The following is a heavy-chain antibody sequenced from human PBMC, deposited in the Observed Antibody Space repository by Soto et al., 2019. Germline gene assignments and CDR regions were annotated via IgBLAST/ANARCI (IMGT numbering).Heavy chain of an antibody. CDR1: GFMFSAYA. CDR3: ARVPSPYTSGWYGTDF. D-gene: IGHD6-19*01. V-gene: IGHV3-30*04. Sequence: SLRLSCAPSGFMFSAYAMLWVRQAPGKGLEWVAAISYDGTNKYYADSIKGRFTISRDNSANTLFLQVNSLRREDTAMYYCARVPSPYTSGWYGTDFWGNATLGT. J-gene: IGHJ4*01. CDR2: ISYDGTNK.